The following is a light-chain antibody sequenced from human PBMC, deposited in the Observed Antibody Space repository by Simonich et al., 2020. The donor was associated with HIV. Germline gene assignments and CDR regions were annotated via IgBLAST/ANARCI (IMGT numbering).Light chain of an antibody. CDR3: SSYTSSSTLV. Sequence: QSALTQPASVSGSPGQSITISCTGTSSDVGGYNLVSWYQQHAGKAPKVMIYEGSKRPSGVSNRFSGSKSGNTASLTISGLQAEDEADYYCSSYTSSSTLVFGGGTKLTVL. CDR1: SSDVGGYNL. V-gene: IGLV2-14*02. J-gene: IGLJ3*02. CDR2: EGS.